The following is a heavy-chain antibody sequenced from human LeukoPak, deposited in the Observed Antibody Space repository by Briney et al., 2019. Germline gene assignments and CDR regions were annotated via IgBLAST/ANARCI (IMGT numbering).Heavy chain of an antibody. J-gene: IGHJ5*02. V-gene: IGHV3-30*04. CDR3: ATVFLWSGGSFDRGRGWFDP. Sequence: GGSLRLSCAASGFTFSSYAMHWVRQAPGKGLEWVAVISYDGSNKYYADSMKGRFTISRDNSKNTLYLQMNSLRSEDTAVYYCATVFLWSGGSFDRGRGWFDPWGQGTLVTVSS. CDR1: GFTFSSYA. D-gene: IGHD2-15*01. CDR2: ISYDGSNK.